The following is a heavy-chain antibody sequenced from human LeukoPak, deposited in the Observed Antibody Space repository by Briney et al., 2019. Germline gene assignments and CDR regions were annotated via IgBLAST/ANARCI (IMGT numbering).Heavy chain of an antibody. D-gene: IGHD3-3*01. Sequence: SETLSLTCTVSGGSISSGSYYWSWIRQPAGKGLEWIGRIYTSGSTNYNPSLKSRVTISVDTSKNQFSLKLSSVTAADTAVYYCARDRPNYDFWSGYPYGDAFDIRGQGTMVTVSS. CDR3: ARDRPNYDFWSGYPYGDAFDI. CDR1: GGSISSGSYY. V-gene: IGHV4-61*02. J-gene: IGHJ3*02. CDR2: IYTSGST.